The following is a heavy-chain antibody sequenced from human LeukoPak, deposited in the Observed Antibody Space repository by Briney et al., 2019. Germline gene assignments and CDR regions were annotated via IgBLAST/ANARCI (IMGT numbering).Heavy chain of an antibody. J-gene: IGHJ6*02. D-gene: IGHD3-9*01. CDR3: ARADTDFDWLVGEDYYYYGMDV. CDR1: GGTFSSYA. CDR2: IIPILGIA. Sequence: SVKVSCKASGGTFSSYAISWVRQAPGQGLEWMGRIIPILGIANYAQKFQGRVTITADKSTSTAYMELSSLRSEDTAVYYCARADTDFDWLVGEDYYYYGMDVWGQGTTVTVSS. V-gene: IGHV1-69*04.